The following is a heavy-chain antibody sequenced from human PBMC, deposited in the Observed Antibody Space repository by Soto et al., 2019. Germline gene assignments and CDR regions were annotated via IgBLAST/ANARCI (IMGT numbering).Heavy chain of an antibody. CDR1: GFTVSSNY. CDR3: ASIPPLLSVYYYGMDV. J-gene: IGHJ6*02. Sequence: PGGSLRLSCAASGFTVSSNYMSWVRQAPGKGLEWVSVIYSGGSTYYADSVKGRFTISRDNSKNTLYLQMNSLRAEDTAVYYCASIPPLLSVYYYGMDVWGQGTTVTVSS. V-gene: IGHV3-66*01. D-gene: IGHD2-2*01. CDR2: IYSGGST.